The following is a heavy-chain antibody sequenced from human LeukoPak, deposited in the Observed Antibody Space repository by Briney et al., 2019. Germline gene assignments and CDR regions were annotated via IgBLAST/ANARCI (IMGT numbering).Heavy chain of an antibody. CDR3: TRTGYYYDSSGYRYFDY. CDR2: IRSKANSYAT. V-gene: IGHV3-73*01. Sequence: GGSLRLXCAASGFTFSGSAMHWVRQASGKGLEWVGRIRSKANSYATAYAASVKGRFTISRDDSKNTAYLQMNSLKTEDTAVYYCTRTGYYYDSSGYRYFDYWGQGTLVTVSS. D-gene: IGHD3-22*01. J-gene: IGHJ4*02. CDR1: GFTFSGSA.